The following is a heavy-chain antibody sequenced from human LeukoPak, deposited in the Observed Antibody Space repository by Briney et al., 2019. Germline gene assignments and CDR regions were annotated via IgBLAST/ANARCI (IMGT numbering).Heavy chain of an antibody. D-gene: IGHD3-22*01. CDR2: IKSKTYGGST. CDR1: GFTVSRNY. Sequence: GGSLRLSCAASGFTVSRNYMTWVRQAPGKGLEWVGFIKSKTYGGSTEYAASVKGRFTISRDDSKGIAFLQMNSLTTEDTAVYYCSRGGRRDYDSSSYYSYFDFWGQGTLVTVSS. CDR3: SRGGRRDYDSSSYYSYFDF. J-gene: IGHJ4*02. V-gene: IGHV3-49*04.